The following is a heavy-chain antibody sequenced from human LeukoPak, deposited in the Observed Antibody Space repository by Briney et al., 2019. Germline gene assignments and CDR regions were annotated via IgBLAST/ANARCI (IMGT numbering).Heavy chain of an antibody. CDR1: GFSFSRYE. CDR3: ARGVDTSGWPFDY. D-gene: IGHD6-19*01. J-gene: IGHJ4*02. V-gene: IGHV3-48*03. CDR2: ISDSANKI. Sequence: PGGSLRLSCAASGFSFSRYEMNWVRQAPGKGLEWVSYISDSANKIYYADSVKGRFTISRNNAQNSLYLQINSLRAEDTAVYYCARGVDTSGWPFDYWGQGTLVTVSS.